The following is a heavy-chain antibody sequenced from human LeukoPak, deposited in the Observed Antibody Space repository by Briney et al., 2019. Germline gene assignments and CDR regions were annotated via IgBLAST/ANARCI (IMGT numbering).Heavy chain of an antibody. CDR3: ARGNGDYYPFDY. D-gene: IGHD4-17*01. CDR2: IYYSGST. J-gene: IGHJ4*02. V-gene: IGHV4-59*01. Sequence: SETLSLTCTVSGGSISSYYWSWIRQPPGMGLEWIGHIYYSGSTNYNPSLKSRVTMSVDTSKNQISLKLSSVIAADTAVYYCARGNGDYYPFDYWGQGTLVTVSS. CDR1: GGSISSYY.